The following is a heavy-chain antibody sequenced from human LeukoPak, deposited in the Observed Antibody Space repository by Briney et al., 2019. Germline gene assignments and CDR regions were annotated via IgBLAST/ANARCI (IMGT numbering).Heavy chain of an antibody. Sequence: SETLSLTCTVSGGSISSSSYYWGWIRQPPGKGLEWIGSIYYSGSTYYNPSLKSRVTISVDTSKNQFSLKLSSVTAADTAVYYCARSGIRDPTYDYWGQGTLVTVSS. CDR2: IYYSGST. D-gene: IGHD3-10*01. CDR1: GGSISSSSYY. CDR3: ARSGIRDPTYDY. V-gene: IGHV4-39*07. J-gene: IGHJ4*02.